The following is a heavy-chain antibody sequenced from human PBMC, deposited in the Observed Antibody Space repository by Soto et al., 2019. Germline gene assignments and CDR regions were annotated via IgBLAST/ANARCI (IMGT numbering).Heavy chain of an antibody. Sequence: GGSLRLSCAASGFTFSIYGMHWVRQAPGKGLEWVAVISYDGSNKYYADSVKGRFTISRDNSKNTLYLQMNSLRAEDTAVYYCAKDRADCSGGSCHSAFDPWGQGTLVTVSS. CDR1: GFTFSIYG. V-gene: IGHV3-30*18. CDR2: ISYDGSNK. J-gene: IGHJ5*02. CDR3: AKDRADCSGGSCHSAFDP. D-gene: IGHD2-15*01.